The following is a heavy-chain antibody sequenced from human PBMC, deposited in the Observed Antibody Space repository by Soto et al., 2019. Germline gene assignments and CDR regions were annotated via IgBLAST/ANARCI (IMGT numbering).Heavy chain of an antibody. V-gene: IGHV3-33*06. CDR2: IWYDGSNK. J-gene: IGHJ4*02. CDR3: AKSSTVTTGFDY. D-gene: IGHD4-17*01. Sequence: QVQLVESGGGVVQPGRSLRLSCAASGFTFSSYGMHWVRKAPGKGLEWVADIWYDGSNKYYADSVKGRFTISRDNSKNPLYLQMTSVRAEDTAVYYCAKSSTVTTGFDYWGQGTLVTV. CDR1: GFTFSSYG.